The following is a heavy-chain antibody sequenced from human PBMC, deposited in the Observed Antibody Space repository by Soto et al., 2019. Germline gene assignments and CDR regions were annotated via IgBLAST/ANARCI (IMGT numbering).Heavy chain of an antibody. CDR1: GGSFSGYY. CDR2: INHSGST. D-gene: IGHD3-3*01. CDR3: ARGVRHGRFLEWLPRPPRFDY. J-gene: IGHJ4*02. V-gene: IGHV4-34*01. Sequence: QVQLQQWGAGLLKPSETLSLTCAVYGGSFSGYYWSWIRQPPGKGLEWIGEINHSGSTNYNPSLKSRVTISVDTSKNQFSLKLSSVTAADTAVYYCARGVRHGRFLEWLPRPPRFDYWGQGTLVTVSS.